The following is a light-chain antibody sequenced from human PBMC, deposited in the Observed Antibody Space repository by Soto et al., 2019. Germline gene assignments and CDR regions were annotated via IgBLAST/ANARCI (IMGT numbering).Light chain of an antibody. CDR1: QSVSSNF. J-gene: IGKJ2*02. CDR3: QQYGSSPGT. CDR2: GAS. V-gene: IGKV3-20*01. Sequence: EIVLTQSPGTLSLSPGETATLSCRASQSVSSNFLAWYQQKPGQAPKLLISGASSRATGIPDRFSGSGSGTYFTLTISRLEAEDFALYSCQQYGSSPGTFGQGTKLEIK.